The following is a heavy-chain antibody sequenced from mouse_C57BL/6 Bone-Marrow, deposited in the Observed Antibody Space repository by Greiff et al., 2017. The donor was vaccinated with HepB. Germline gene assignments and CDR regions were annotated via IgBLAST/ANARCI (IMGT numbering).Heavy chain of an antibody. D-gene: IGHD1-1*01. CDR3: AGYYYGSSYWYFDV. CDR2: IYPGDGDT. J-gene: IGHJ1*03. CDR1: GYAFSSSW. V-gene: IGHV1-82*01. Sequence: QVQLQQPGPELVKPGASVKISCKASGYAFSSSWMNWVKQRPGKGLEWIGRIYPGDGDTNYNGKFKGKATLTADKSSSTAYMQLSSLTSEDSAVYFCAGYYYGSSYWYFDVWGTGTTVTVSS.